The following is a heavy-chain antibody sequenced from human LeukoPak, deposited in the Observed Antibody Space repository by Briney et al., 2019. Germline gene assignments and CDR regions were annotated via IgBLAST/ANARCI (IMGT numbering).Heavy chain of an antibody. D-gene: IGHD3-10*01. CDR3: ARAPMGRGALY. J-gene: IGHJ4*02. CDR1: GGTFSSYA. CDR2: INPNSGGT. V-gene: IGHV1-2*02. Sequence: ASVKVSCKASGGTFSSYAISWVRQAPGQGLEWMGWINPNSGGTNYAQKFQGRVTMTRDTSISTAYMELSRLRSDDTAVYYCARAPMGRGALYWGQGTLVTVSS.